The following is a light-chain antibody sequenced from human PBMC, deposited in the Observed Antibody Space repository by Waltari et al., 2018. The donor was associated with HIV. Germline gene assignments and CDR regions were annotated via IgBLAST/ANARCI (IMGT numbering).Light chain of an antibody. Sequence: SYELTQPHSVSVSPGQTASITCSGDKLGDNYVSWYQQKPGQSPVLVIHEDTSRPSGIPERISGSNSGNTATLTISGAQATDEADYYCQTWDSTSVLFGGGTKLTVL. J-gene: IGLJ2*01. CDR3: QTWDSTSVL. V-gene: IGLV3-1*01. CDR1: KLGDNY. CDR2: EDT.